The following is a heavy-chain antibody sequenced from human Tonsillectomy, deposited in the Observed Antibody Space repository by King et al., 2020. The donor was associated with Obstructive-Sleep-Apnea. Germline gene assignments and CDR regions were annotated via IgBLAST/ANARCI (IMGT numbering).Heavy chain of an antibody. Sequence: VTLKESGPVLVKPTETLTLTCTVSGFSLSSGRVGVTCIRQPPGKALEWLAHILSNDEKSYSTSLKSILTISKDTSESQVVLTMTDMDPVDTATYYCARIRYYYDSTGYYSYYFDYWGQGTLVTVSS. CDR1: GFSLSSGRVG. CDR2: ILSNDEK. CDR3: ARIRYYYDSTGYYSYYFDY. V-gene: IGHV2-26*01. J-gene: IGHJ4*02. D-gene: IGHD3-22*01.